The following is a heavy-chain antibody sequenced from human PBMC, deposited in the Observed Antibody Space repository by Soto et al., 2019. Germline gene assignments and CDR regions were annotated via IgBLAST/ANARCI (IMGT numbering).Heavy chain of an antibody. V-gene: IGHV4-34*01. CDR1: GGSFSGYY. CDR3: ARGARDTAMGNWFDP. J-gene: IGHJ5*02. Sequence: SETLSLTCAVYGGSFSGYYWSWIRQPPGKGLEWIGEINHSGSTNYNPSLKSRVTISVDTSKNQFSLKLSSVTAADTAVYYCARGARDTAMGNWFDPWGQGTLVTVSS. CDR2: INHSGST. D-gene: IGHD5-18*01.